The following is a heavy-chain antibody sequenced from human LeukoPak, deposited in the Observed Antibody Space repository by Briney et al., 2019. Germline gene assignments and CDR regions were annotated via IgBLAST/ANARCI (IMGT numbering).Heavy chain of an antibody. CDR3: ARAKKYCSGGTCYSEFFDY. D-gene: IGHD2-15*01. CDR1: GDSISSSSYY. Sequence: SETLSLTCTVSGDSISSSSYYWGWIRQPPGKGLEWIGTVYYSGSTYYNPSLKSRVTISVDTSKNQFSLKLSSVTAADTAVYYCARAKKYCSGGTCYSEFFDYWGQGTLVTVSS. J-gene: IGHJ4*02. CDR2: VYYSGST. V-gene: IGHV4-39*01.